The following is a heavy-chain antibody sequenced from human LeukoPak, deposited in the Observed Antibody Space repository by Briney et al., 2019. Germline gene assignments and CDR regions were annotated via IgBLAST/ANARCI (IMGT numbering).Heavy chain of an antibody. CDR3: ARGFDTMDFDY. J-gene: IGHJ4*02. CDR1: GFTFSSYW. D-gene: IGHD3-10*01. CDR2: IYSGGNT. Sequence: QPGGSLRLSCAASGFTFSSYWMSWVRQAPGKGLEWVSVIYSGGNTYYADSVKGRFTISRDNSKNTLYFQMNSLRAEDTAVYYCARGFDTMDFDYWGQGTLVTVSS. V-gene: IGHV3-53*01.